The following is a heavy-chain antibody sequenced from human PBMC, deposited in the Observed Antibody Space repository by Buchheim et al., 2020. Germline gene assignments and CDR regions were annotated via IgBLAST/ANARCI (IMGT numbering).Heavy chain of an antibody. CDR3: ARNSAPPDY. Sequence: QVQLVESGGGLVKAGGSLRLSCAASGFSFGDYYMSWFRQAPGKGLEWVSCISGSSDSITYADSVRGRFTIARDNANDSLYLQLEGLRGDDTAVYYCARNSAPPDYWGQGTL. D-gene: IGHD3-10*01. CDR1: GFSFGDYY. J-gene: IGHJ4*02. CDR2: ISGSSDSI. V-gene: IGHV3-11*05.